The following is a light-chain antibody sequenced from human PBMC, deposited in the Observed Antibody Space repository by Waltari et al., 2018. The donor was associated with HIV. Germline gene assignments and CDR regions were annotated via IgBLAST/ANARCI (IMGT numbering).Light chain of an antibody. CDR2: EVD. CDR3: SSYAATNTLV. Sequence: QSALTQPPSASGSPGQSVTISCTGTSSDVGNYNYVSWYQQHPGKDPKHMIYEVDKRPSGLPDRFSGSKSGNTASLTVSGLHAEDEAEYYCSSYAATNTLVFGGGTKVTVL. J-gene: IGLJ3*02. V-gene: IGLV2-8*01. CDR1: SSDVGNYNY.